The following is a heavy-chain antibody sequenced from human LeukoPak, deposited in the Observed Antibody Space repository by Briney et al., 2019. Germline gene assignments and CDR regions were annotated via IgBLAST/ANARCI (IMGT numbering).Heavy chain of an antibody. J-gene: IGHJ4*02. CDR2: ISSSSSYI. Sequence: GGSLRLSCAASGFTFSSYSMNWVRQAPGKGLEWVSSISSSSSYIYYADSVKGRFTIPRDNAKNSLYLQMNSLRAEDTAVYYCARVLGSYTYYFDYWGQGTLVTVSS. CDR3: ARVLGSYTYYFDY. CDR1: GFTFSSYS. V-gene: IGHV3-21*01. D-gene: IGHD1-26*01.